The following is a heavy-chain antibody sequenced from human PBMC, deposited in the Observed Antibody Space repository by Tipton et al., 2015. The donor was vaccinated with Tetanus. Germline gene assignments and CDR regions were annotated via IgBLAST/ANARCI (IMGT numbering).Heavy chain of an antibody. Sequence: TLSLTCTVSGGSISSYYWSWIRQPPGKGLEWIGYIYYSGSTNYNPSLKSRVTISVDTSKNQFSLKLSSVTAADTAVYYCARDRSDYYFGYWGQGTLVTVSS. V-gene: IGHV4-59*01. J-gene: IGHJ4*02. CDR3: ARDRSDYYFGY. CDR2: IYYSGST. D-gene: IGHD4/OR15-4a*01. CDR1: GGSISSYY.